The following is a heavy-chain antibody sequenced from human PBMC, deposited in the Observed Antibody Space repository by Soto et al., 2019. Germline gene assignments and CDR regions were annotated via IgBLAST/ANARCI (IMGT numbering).Heavy chain of an antibody. CDR2: IIPIFGTA. V-gene: IGHV1-69*13. Sequence: SVKLSCNASGSPFTSYDINWVRQAPGQGLEWMGGIIPIFGTANYAQKFQGRVTITADESTSTAYMELSSLRSEDTAVYYCARFEGSSGYYLDYWGQGTLVTVSS. CDR3: ARFEGSSGYYLDY. CDR1: GSPFTSYD. D-gene: IGHD3-22*01. J-gene: IGHJ4*02.